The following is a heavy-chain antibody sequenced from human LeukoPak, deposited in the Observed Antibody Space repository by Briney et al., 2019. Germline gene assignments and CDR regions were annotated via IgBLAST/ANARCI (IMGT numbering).Heavy chain of an antibody. CDR2: ISAYNGNT. J-gene: IGHJ4*02. Sequence: ASVKVSCKAAGYTFTSYGISWVRQAPGQGLEWMGWISAYNGNTNYAQKLQGRVTMTTDTSTSTVYMGLRSLRSDDTAVYYCARGGLYCSSTSCYGIEYWGQGTLVTVSS. CDR1: GYTFTSYG. CDR3: ARGGLYCSSTSCYGIEY. V-gene: IGHV1-18*04. D-gene: IGHD2-2*01.